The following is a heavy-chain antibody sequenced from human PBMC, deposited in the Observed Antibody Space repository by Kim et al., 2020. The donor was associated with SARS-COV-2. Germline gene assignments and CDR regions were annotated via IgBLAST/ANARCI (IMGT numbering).Heavy chain of an antibody. CDR3: VRDWGGGGTL. V-gene: IGHV3-7*01. Sequence: GGSLRLSCTASGFTFSNYYMTWVRQAPGKGLEWVANIKQDGSERYYVGSVKGRFTISRDNSKTSLYLQMNSLRAEDTAVYYCVRDWGGGGTLWGQGTLVTVSS. D-gene: IGHD3-16*01. J-gene: IGHJ4*02. CDR2: IKQDGSER. CDR1: GFTFSNYY.